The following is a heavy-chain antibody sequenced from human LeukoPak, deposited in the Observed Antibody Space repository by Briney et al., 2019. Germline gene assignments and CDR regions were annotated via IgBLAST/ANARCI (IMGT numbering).Heavy chain of an antibody. CDR2: ISYDGSKT. D-gene: IGHD5-12*01. Sequence: GGSLRLSCSASAFIFSTYSMHWVRQAPGKGLEWVALISYDGSKTYYADSVKGRFTISRDNSKNTVYLQMNSLRAEDTAVYYCAKPSGYDWTYYYYGMDVWGQGTTVTVSS. J-gene: IGHJ6*02. V-gene: IGHV3-30*04. CDR3: AKPSGYDWTYYYYGMDV. CDR1: AFIFSTYS.